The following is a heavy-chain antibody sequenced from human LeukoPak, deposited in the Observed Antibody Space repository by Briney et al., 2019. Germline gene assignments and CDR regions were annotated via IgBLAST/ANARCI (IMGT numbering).Heavy chain of an antibody. CDR2: ISSSSSTI. D-gene: IGHD3-9*01. J-gene: IGHJ4*02. V-gene: IGHV3-48*01. Sequence: GGSLRLSCAASGFTFSSYAMSWVRQAPGKGLEWVSYISSSSSTIYYADSVKGRFTISRDNAKNSLYLQMNSLRAEDTAVYYCARVDILTGFDYWGQGTLVTVSS. CDR3: ARVDILTGFDY. CDR1: GFTFSSYA.